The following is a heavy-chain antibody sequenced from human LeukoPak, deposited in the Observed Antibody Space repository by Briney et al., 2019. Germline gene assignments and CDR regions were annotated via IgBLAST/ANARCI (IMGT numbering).Heavy chain of an antibody. CDR1: GYTFTSYD. CDR3: ARSPGGFPHWLDP. V-gene: IGHV1-8*01. D-gene: IGHD3-10*01. Sequence: ASVKVSCKASGYTFTSYDINWVRQATGQGLEWMGWMNPNSGNTGYAQKFQGRVTMARNTSISTAYMELSSLRSDDTAVYYCARSPGGFPHWLDPWAREPWSPSPQ. J-gene: IGHJ5*02. CDR2: MNPNSGNT.